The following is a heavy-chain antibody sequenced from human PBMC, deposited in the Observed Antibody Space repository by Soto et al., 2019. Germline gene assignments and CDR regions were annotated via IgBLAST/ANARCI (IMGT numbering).Heavy chain of an antibody. J-gene: IGHJ3*02. Sequence: WRRVEKGQGLEWMGWMNPNSGNTGYAQKFQGRVTMTRNTSISTAYMELSSLRSEDTAVHYCAVGYDSRGYYYRAFDIWGQGTMVTVSS. CDR3: AVGYDSRGYYYRAFDI. V-gene: IGHV1-8*01. D-gene: IGHD3-22*01. CDR2: MNPNSGNT.